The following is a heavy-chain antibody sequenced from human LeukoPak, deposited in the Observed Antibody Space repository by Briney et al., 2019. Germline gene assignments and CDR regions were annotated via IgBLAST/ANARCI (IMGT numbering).Heavy chain of an antibody. CDR1: GYSISSGYY. CDR2: IYHSGST. J-gene: IGHJ5*02. CDR3: ARGPRYYDYVWGSYRPSANNWFDP. Sequence: PSETLSLTCAVSGYSISSGYYWGWIRQPPGKGLEWIGSIYHSGSTYYNPSLKSRVTISVDTSKNQFSLKLSSVTAADTAVYYCARGPRYYDYVWGSYRPSANNWFDPWGQGTLVTVSS. V-gene: IGHV4-38-2*01. D-gene: IGHD3-16*02.